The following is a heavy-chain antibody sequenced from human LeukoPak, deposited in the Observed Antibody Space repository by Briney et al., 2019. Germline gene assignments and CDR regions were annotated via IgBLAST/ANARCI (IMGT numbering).Heavy chain of an antibody. CDR3: ARGYYYDSSGHFDLDY. CDR1: GYTFAGYY. V-gene: IGHV1-2*02. D-gene: IGHD3-22*01. J-gene: IGHJ4*02. CDR2: INPNSGGT. Sequence: ASVKVSCKASGYTFAGYYMHWVRQAPGQGLEWMGWINPNSGGTNYAQKFQGRVTMTRDTSISTAYMELSRLRSDDTAVYYCARGYYYDSSGHFDLDYWGQGTLVTVSS.